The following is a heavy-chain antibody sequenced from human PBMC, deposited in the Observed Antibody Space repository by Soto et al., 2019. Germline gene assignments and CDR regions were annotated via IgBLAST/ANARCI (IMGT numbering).Heavy chain of an antibody. J-gene: IGHJ6*02. CDR3: ARDKSASNYYYYGMDV. CDR1: GFTFSSYD. V-gene: IGHV3-30-3*01. CDR2: ISYDGSNK. Sequence: GGSLRLSCAASGFTFSSYDMHWVRQAPGKGLEWVAVISYDGSNKYYADSVKGRFTISRDNSKNTLYLQMNSLRAEDTAVYYCARDKSASNYYYYGMDVWGQGTPVTVSS. D-gene: IGHD4-4*01.